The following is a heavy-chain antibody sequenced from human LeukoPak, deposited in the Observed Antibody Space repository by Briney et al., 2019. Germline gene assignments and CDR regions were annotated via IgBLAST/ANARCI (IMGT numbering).Heavy chain of an antibody. J-gene: IGHJ4*02. CDR3: AREKEGGSGWYPRHFDY. V-gene: IGHV3-30*03. Sequence: GGSLRLSCAASGFTFSSYGMHWVRQALGKGLEWVAVISYDGSNKYYADSVKGRFTISRDNAKNSLYLQMNSRRAEDTAVYYCAREKEGGSGWYPRHFDYWGQGTLVTVSS. CDR1: GFTFSSYG. D-gene: IGHD6-19*01. CDR2: ISYDGSNK.